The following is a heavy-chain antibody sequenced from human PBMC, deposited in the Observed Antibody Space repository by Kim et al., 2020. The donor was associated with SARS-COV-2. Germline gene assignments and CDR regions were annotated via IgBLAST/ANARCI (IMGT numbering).Heavy chain of an antibody. J-gene: IGHJ4*02. CDR3: ARVPPPLYFDY. V-gene: IGHV4-31*03. CDR1: GGSISSGGYY. CDR2: IYYSGST. Sequence: SETLSLTCTVSGGSISSGGYYWSWIRQHPGKGLEWIGYIYYSGSTCYNPSLKSRVTISVDTSKNQFSLKLSSVTAADTAVYYCARVPPPLYFDYWGQGTLVTVSS.